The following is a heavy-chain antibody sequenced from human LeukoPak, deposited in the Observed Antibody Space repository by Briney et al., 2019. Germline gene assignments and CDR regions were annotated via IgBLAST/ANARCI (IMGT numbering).Heavy chain of an antibody. V-gene: IGHV3-33*01. J-gene: IGHJ4*02. CDR2: IWYDGSNK. CDR3: ARGLRLPDDY. Sequence: GGSRSLSCAPSGFTFSSYGMPGFGQAPGKGLEWVAVIWYDGSNKYYADSVKGRFTISRDNSKNTLWLQMNSLRAEDTAVYYCARGLRLPDDYWGQGTLVTVSS. CDR1: GFTFSSYG. D-gene: IGHD4-17*01.